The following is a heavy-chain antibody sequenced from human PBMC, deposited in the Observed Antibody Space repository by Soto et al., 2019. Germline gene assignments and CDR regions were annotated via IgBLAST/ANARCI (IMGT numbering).Heavy chain of an antibody. J-gene: IGHJ4*02. CDR1: GFTFRNYG. V-gene: IGHV3-30*18. D-gene: IGHD5-12*01. Sequence: QVQVVESGGGVVQPGMSLRLSCAASGFTFRNYGMHWVRQAPGKGLDWVAVTSNDGNNKWYIDSVKGRFTISRDNSKNTLYLQMNTLRGEDTAVYFCAKDIYSGAHHEGADNWGQGTLVTVS. CDR2: TSNDGNNK. CDR3: AKDIYSGAHHEGADN.